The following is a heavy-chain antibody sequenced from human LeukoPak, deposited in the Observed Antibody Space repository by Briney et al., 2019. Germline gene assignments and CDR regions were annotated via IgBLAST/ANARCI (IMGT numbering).Heavy chain of an antibody. CDR2: INHSGST. D-gene: IGHD6-13*01. CDR3: ARVGVKYSSSWYFDY. CDR1: GGSFSGYY. J-gene: IGHJ4*02. Sequence: PSETLSLTCAVYGGSFSGYYWSWIRQPPGKGLEWIGEINHSGSTNYNPSLKSRVTISVDTSKNQFSLKLSSVTAADTAVYYCARVGVKYSSSWYFDYWGQGTLVTVSS. V-gene: IGHV4-34*01.